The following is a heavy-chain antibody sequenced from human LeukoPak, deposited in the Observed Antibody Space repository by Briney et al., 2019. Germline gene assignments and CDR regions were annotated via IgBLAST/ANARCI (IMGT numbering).Heavy chain of an antibody. Sequence: PSETLSLTCTVSGGSISSGSYYWSWIRQPAGKGLEWIGRIYTSGSTNYNPSLKSRVTISVDTSKNQFSLKLSSVTAADTAVYHCARGTLYSGWSYYFDSWGQGTLVTVSS. D-gene: IGHD6-19*01. CDR2: IYTSGST. V-gene: IGHV4-61*02. J-gene: IGHJ4*02. CDR1: GGSISSGSYY. CDR3: ARGTLYSGWSYYFDS.